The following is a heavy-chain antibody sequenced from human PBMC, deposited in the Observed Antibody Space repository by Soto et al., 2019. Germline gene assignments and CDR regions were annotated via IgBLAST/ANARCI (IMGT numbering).Heavy chain of an antibody. D-gene: IGHD2-15*01. V-gene: IGHV3-21*01. CDR1: GFTFSSYS. CDR3: ARDGTDCSSGSWYDGSVDY. J-gene: IGHJ4*02. CDR2: ISSSSSYI. Sequence: GGSLRLSCAASGFTFSSYSMNWVRQAPGKGLEWVSSISSSSSYIYYADSVKGRFTISRDNAQNSLYLQMNSLRAEDTAVYYWARDGTDCSSGSWYDGSVDYWGQGALVTISS.